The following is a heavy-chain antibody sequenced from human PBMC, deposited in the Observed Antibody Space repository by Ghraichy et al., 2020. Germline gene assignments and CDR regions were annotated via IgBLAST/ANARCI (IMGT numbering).Heavy chain of an antibody. V-gene: IGHV3-73*01. CDR3: TKGYGDNQIPFDY. CDR2: ITSKANGYTP. Sequence: LSLTCAASGFTSSASAIHWVRQAPGKGLEWVGRITSKANGYTPSYGASVKGRFIISRDDSKNTAYLQMNSLKTEDTAVYYCTKGYGDNQIPFDYWGQGTLVTVSS. J-gene: IGHJ4*02. D-gene: IGHD4-23*01. CDR1: GFTSSASA.